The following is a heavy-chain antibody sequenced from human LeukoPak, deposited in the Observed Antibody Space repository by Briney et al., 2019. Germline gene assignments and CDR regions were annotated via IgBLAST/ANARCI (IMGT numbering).Heavy chain of an antibody. CDR1: GFTFSSYA. J-gene: IGHJ4*02. CDR3: ARGPREYDSSGYFGY. Sequence: GGSLRLSCAASGFTFSSYAMHWVRQAPGKGLEWVAVISYDGSNKYYADSVKGRFTISRDNSKNTLYLQMNSLRAEDTAVYYCARGPREYDSSGYFGYWGQGTLVTVSS. V-gene: IGHV3-30-3*01. CDR2: ISYDGSNK. D-gene: IGHD3-22*01.